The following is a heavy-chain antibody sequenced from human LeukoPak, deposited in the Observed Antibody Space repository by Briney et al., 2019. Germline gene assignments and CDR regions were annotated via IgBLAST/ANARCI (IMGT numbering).Heavy chain of an antibody. CDR2: IFYSGNT. Sequence: PSETLSLTCTVSGGSISSYYWSWLRQPPGKGLEWIGYIFYSGNTNYNPSLKSRVTISLDTSKNQFSLRLSSVTAADTAMYYCARGARGYSYGWGQGTLVTVSS. CDR3: ARGARGYSYG. D-gene: IGHD5-18*01. V-gene: IGHV4-59*01. J-gene: IGHJ4*02. CDR1: GGSISSYY.